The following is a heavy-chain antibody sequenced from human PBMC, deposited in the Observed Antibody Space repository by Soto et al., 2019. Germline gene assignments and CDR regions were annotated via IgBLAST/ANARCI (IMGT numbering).Heavy chain of an antibody. CDR1: GYTFTNYG. D-gene: IGHD4-17*01. Sequence: QVQLVQSGAEVKKPGASVKVSCEASGYTFTNYGISWVRQAPGQGLEWMGWISAYNGITNYAQNFQGRVTMTTDTSTSTAYMELRSLRSDDTAVYYCARDRQNYGSFDYWGQGTLVTVSS. V-gene: IGHV1-18*01. J-gene: IGHJ4*02. CDR3: ARDRQNYGSFDY. CDR2: ISAYNGIT.